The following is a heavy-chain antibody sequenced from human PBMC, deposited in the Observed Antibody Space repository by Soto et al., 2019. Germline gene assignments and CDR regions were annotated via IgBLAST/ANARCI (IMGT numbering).Heavy chain of an antibody. Sequence: EVQLLESGGDLIQPGGSLRLSCVASGITFGSRAMSWVRQAPGEGLEWVSTISGSGGSTYYADSVKGRFTISRDNSKNTLYLQMNSLRAEDTAVYYCARTGGYGSGSYLNYWGQGTLVTVSS. CDR2: ISGSGGST. CDR1: GITFGSRA. CDR3: ARTGGYGSGSYLNY. J-gene: IGHJ4*02. V-gene: IGHV3-23*01. D-gene: IGHD3-10*01.